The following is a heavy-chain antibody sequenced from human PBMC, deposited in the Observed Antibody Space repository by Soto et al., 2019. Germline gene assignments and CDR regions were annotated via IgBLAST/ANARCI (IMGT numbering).Heavy chain of an antibody. V-gene: IGHV4-39*01. J-gene: IGHJ6*02. CDR2: IYYSGST. D-gene: IGHD6-19*01. Sequence: SEPLSLRCPVSVGSISSSSYYWCWILQPPGKGLEWIGSIYYSGSTYYTPSLKSRVTISVDTSKNQFSLKLSSVTAADTAVYYCARLAVAGPYYYYGMDVWGQGTTVTVSS. CDR3: ARLAVAGPYYYYGMDV. CDR1: VGSISSSSYY.